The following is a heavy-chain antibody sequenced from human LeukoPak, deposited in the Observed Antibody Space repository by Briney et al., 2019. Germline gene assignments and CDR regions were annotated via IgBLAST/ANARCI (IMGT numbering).Heavy chain of an antibody. D-gene: IGHD6-13*01. Sequence: PETLSLTCAVYGGSFSGYYWSWIRQPPGKGLEWIGEINHSGSTNYNPSLKSRVTISVDTSKNQFSLKLSSVTAADTAVYYCARALAAADSFDYWGQGTLVTVSS. V-gene: IGHV4-34*01. CDR2: INHSGST. CDR3: ARALAAADSFDY. CDR1: GGSFSGYY. J-gene: IGHJ4*02.